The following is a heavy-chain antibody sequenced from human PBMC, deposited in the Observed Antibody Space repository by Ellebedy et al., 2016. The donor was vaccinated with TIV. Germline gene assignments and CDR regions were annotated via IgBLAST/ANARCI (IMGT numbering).Heavy chain of an antibody. CDR1: GFTFSDYY. Sequence: GESLKISCAASGFTFSDYYMTWIRQPPGRGLQWVSYISSTASTMYYPDSVEGRFTISRDNARNSLFLQMNNLRAEDTAVYYCARVRQDYDYYYYYYMDVWGKGTTVTVSS. J-gene: IGHJ6*03. CDR2: ISSTASTM. V-gene: IGHV3-11*01. CDR3: ARVRQDYDYYYYYYMDV. D-gene: IGHD4-17*01.